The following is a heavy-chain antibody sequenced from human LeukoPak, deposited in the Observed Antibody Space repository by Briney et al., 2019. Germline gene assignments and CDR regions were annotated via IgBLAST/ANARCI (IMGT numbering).Heavy chain of an antibody. CDR3: ARTTGYHYHMDV. V-gene: IGHV3-11*04. CDR1: GFTFSNYW. J-gene: IGHJ6*03. D-gene: IGHD4-11*01. CDR2: ITGGGSTI. Sequence: GGSLRLSCAASGFTFSNYWMHWVRQAPGKGLEWVAYITGGGSTIYYADSVQGRLTISRDNAKNSLFLQMNSLRVEDTAVYYCARTTGYHYHMDVWGNGTTVTIS.